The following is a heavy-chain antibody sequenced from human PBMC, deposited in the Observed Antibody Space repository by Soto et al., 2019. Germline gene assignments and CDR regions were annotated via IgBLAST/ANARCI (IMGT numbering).Heavy chain of an antibody. Sequence: GVSLKISCKGSGYSFTNYWIAWVRQMPGKGLEYMGIIYPSDSTTRYSPSFQGQVPISADKSISTAYLQWNSLKASDNAMYYCARHGFYGDYSSNYFDPWGQGPLVTVSS. CDR2: IYPSDSTT. CDR3: ARHGFYGDYSSNYFDP. J-gene: IGHJ5*02. V-gene: IGHV5-51*01. CDR1: GYSFTNYW. D-gene: IGHD4-17*01.